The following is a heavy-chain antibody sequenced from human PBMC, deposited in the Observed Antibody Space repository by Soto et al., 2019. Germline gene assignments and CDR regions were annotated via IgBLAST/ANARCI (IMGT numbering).Heavy chain of an antibody. J-gene: IGHJ6*02. CDR1: GGTFSNYG. CDR2: IVPIFGA. CDR3: ARGGSDYEGSGYYQGHV. V-gene: IGHV1-69*12. Sequence: QVQLVQSGAEVKKPGSSVKVSCKSSGGTFSNYGFSWVRQAPGQGLECMGVIVPIFGAEHPQKFQGRVTITADESPNTVCRELRGLRSADTAVYYCARGGSDYEGSGYYQGHVWGQGTTVTVSS. D-gene: IGHD3-22*01.